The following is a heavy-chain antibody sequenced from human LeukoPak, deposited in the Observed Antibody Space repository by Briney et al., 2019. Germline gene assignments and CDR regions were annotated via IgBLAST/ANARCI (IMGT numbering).Heavy chain of an antibody. J-gene: IGHJ4*02. CDR2: IGGRDDRT. V-gene: IGHV3-23*01. D-gene: IGHD3-3*01. Sequence: GGSLRLSCAASGFTFTGHTMTWLRQAPGKGLEWVSIIGGRDDRTYYADSVKGRFTISRDNSKNTLYLQMNSLRGEDTAVYYCAKDPHALYDFWSGYKWGQGTLVTVSS. CDR1: GFTFTGHT. CDR3: AKDPHALYDFWSGYK.